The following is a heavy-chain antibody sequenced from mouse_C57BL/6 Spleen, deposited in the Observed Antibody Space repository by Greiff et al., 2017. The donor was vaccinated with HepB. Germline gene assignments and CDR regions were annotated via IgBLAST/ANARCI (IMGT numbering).Heavy chain of an antibody. D-gene: IGHD2-1*01. J-gene: IGHJ1*03. CDR3: ARRGNSRYFDV. CDR1: GYAFSSYW. V-gene: IGHV1-80*01. CDR2: IYPGDGDT. Sequence: QVQLKESGAELVKPGASVKISCKASGYAFSSYWMNWVKQRPGKGLEWIGQIYPGDGDTNYNGKFKGKATLTADKSSSTAYMQLSSLTSEDSAVYFCARRGNSRYFDVWGTGTTVTVSS.